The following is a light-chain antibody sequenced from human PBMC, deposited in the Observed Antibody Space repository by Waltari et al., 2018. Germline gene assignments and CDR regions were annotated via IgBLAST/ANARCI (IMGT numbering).Light chain of an antibody. CDR3: QQYFNWPLT. V-gene: IGKV3-15*01. J-gene: IGKJ1*01. Sequence: IVMTQSPGPLSVSPGQRASLSCRASETIYNFLAWYQQKPGQSPRLLIHGISTRAAGVPARFTGSGSGADFTLTIDSLQSDDFALYFCQQYFNWPLTFGQGTKVEI. CDR2: GIS. CDR1: ETIYNF.